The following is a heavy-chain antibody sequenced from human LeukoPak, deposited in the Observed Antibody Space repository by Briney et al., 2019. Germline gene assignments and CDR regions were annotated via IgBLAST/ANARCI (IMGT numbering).Heavy chain of an antibody. J-gene: IGHJ5*02. V-gene: IGHV4-39*01. CDR1: GGSIRNDNHY. CDR2: IYDNENT. CDR3: ATRRSSGWPHVKTS. D-gene: IGHD6-25*01. Sequence: PSETLSLTCTVSGGSIRNDNHYWSWIRQPPGRGLEWVASIYDNENTYYSSSLKSRLTISVDTSENQFSLKLNSVTAADTAVYYCATRRSSGWPHVKTSWGKGTLVTVSS.